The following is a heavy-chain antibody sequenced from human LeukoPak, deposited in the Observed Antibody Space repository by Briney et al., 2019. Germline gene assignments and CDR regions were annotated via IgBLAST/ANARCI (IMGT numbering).Heavy chain of an antibody. V-gene: IGHV1-69*04. CDR3: ARDQEEGGSDY. Sequence: ASVKVSCKASGGTFSSYAISWVRQTPGQGLERIGRLIHILGITNAAQQSQGSITITADKSTSTAYMELSSLRSEDTAVYYCARDQEEGGSDYWGQGTLVTVSS. CDR2: LIHILGIT. J-gene: IGHJ4*02. CDR1: GGTFSSYA. D-gene: IGHD1-26*01.